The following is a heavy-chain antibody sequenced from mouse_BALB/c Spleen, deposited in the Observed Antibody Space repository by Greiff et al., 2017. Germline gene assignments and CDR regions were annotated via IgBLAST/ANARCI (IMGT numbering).Heavy chain of an antibody. CDR1: GFAFSSYY. CDR2: ISSGGGST. CDR3: ARHNWEGYYAMDY. J-gene: IGHJ4*01. V-gene: IGHV5-12-1*01. D-gene: IGHD4-1*01. Sequence: EVKLVESGGGFLKPGGSLKLSFAASGFAFSSYYIFLVRPTPEKRVGWVAYISSGGGSTYYSDTVKGRFTISRDNAKNTLYLQMSSLKSVDTAMYYCARHNWEGYYAMDYWGQGTSVTVSS.